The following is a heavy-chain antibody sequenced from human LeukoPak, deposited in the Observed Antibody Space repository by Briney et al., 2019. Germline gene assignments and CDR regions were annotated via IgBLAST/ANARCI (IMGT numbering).Heavy chain of an antibody. CDR1: GGTFSSYA. J-gene: IGHJ5*02. V-gene: IGHV1-69*01. D-gene: IGHD4-17*01. CDR2: IIPIFGTA. CDR3: AREKPRYGDYLNWFDP. Sequence: GSSVKVSCKASGGTFSSYAISWVRQAPGQGLEWMGGIIPIFGTANYAQKFQGRVTITADESTSTAYMELSSLRSEDTAVYYCAREKPRYGDYLNWFDPWGQGTLVTVSS.